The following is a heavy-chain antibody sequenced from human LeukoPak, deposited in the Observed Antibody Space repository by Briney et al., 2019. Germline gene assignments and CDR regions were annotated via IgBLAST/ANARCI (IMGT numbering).Heavy chain of an antibody. V-gene: IGHV4-59*01. J-gene: IGHJ4*02. CDR2: IYYSGST. CDR1: GGSTSSSY. Sequence: DPSETLSLTCTVSGGSTSSSYWSWIRQPPGKGLEWIGDIYYSGSTNYNPSLKGRVTISVDTSKNQFSLKLSSVTAADTAVYYCARRGAYCGGDCYYFDYWGQGTLVTVSS. CDR3: ARRGAYCGGDCYYFDY. D-gene: IGHD2-21*02.